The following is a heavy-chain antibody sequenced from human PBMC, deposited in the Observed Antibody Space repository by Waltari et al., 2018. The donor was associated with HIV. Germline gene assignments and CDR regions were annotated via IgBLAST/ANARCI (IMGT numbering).Heavy chain of an antibody. V-gene: IGHV4-34*02. CDR1: GGSFTAYY. D-gene: IGHD3-3*01. CDR2: IDHSGRT. Sequence: QVQLQQWGTGLLMPSETLSLTCAVYGGSFTAYYWTWIRQSPGNGLEWIGEIDHSGRTNYNPSLKSRVTISVDASKNRFSRKLTSVTAADTGLYYCARGPHTSIFGVVKYFQPWGQGTLVIVSS. CDR3: ARGPHTSIFGVVKYFQP. J-gene: IGHJ1*01.